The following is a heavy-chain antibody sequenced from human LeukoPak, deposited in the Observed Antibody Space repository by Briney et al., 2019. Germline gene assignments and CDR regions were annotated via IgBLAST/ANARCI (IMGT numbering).Heavy chain of an antibody. V-gene: IGHV3-15*01. CDR2: IKSKTDGGTT. CDR1: GFTSSNAW. CDR3: TTAQAGGSGSYPRGDAFDI. Sequence: GGSLRLSCAASGFTSSNAWMSWVRQAPGKGLEWVGRIKSKTDGGTTDYAAPVKGRFTISRDDSKNTLYLQMNSLKTEDTAVYYCTTAQAGGSGSYPRGDAFDIWGQGTMVTVSS. J-gene: IGHJ3*02. D-gene: IGHD1-26*01.